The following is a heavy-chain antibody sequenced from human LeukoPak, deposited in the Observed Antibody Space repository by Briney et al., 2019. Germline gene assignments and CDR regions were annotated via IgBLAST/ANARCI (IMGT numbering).Heavy chain of an antibody. CDR3: AKDANSGSSHFDY. CDR1: GFTFSSYG. D-gene: IGHD1-26*01. Sequence: PGGSLRLSCAASGFTFSSYGMHWVRQAPGKGLEWVAFIRYDGSNKYYADSVKGRFTISRDNSKNTLYLQMNSLRAEDTAVYYCAKDANSGSSHFDYWGQGTLVTVSS. J-gene: IGHJ4*02. V-gene: IGHV3-30*02. CDR2: IRYDGSNK.